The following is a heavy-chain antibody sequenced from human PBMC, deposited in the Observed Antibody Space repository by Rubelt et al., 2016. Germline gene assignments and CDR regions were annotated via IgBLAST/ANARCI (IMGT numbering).Heavy chain of an antibody. CDR2: IIPIFGTA. CDR1: GGTFSSYA. J-gene: IGHJ4*02. D-gene: IGHD2-2*01. CDR3: AAHRIVVVPAAIEFDY. Sequence: PGSSVKVSCKASGGTFSSYAISWVRQAPGQGLEWMGGIIPIFGTANYAQKFQGRVTITADESTSTAYMELSSLSSEETAVYYCAAHRIVVVPAAIEFDYWGQGTLVTVSS. V-gene: IGHV1-69*13.